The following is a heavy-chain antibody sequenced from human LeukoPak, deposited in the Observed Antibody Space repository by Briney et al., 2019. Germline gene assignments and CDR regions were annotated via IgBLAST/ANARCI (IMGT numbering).Heavy chain of an antibody. V-gene: IGHV3-23*01. CDR2: ISGSGGST. J-gene: IGHJ4*02. CDR3: AKEPYDSSGYYLEY. CDR1: GFTFSNYA. Sequence: PGGSLRLSCAAPGFTFSNYAMSWVRQAPGKGLEWVSAISGSGGSTYYADSVKGRFTISRDNSKNTLYLQMNSLRAEDTAVYYCAKEPYDSSGYYLEYWGQGTLVTVSS. D-gene: IGHD3-22*01.